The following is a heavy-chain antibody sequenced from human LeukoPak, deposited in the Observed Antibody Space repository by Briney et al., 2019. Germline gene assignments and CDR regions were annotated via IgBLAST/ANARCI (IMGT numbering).Heavy chain of an antibody. Sequence: GGSLRLSCAASGFTFSSYGMHWVRQAPGKGLEWVAVIWYDGSNKYYADSVKGRFTISRDNSKNTLYLQMNSLRAEGTAVYYCARDVAAAGPGAFDYWGQGTLVTVSS. V-gene: IGHV3-33*01. D-gene: IGHD6-13*01. CDR3: ARDVAAAGPGAFDY. J-gene: IGHJ4*02. CDR1: GFTFSSYG. CDR2: IWYDGSNK.